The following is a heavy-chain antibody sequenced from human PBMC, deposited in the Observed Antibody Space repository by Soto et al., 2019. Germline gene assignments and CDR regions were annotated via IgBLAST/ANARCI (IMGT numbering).Heavy chain of an antibody. Sequence: APVKVSCKASGYTFTRYHMPWVRPAPGQRLERKGWINPNSGGTNYAQKFQGRVTMTRDTSISTAYMELSRLRSDDTAVYYCARDVKGYCSSTSCYEGYYGMDVWGQGTTVTVSS. V-gene: IGHV1-2*02. CDR2: INPNSGGT. CDR3: ARDVKGYCSSTSCYEGYYGMDV. J-gene: IGHJ6*02. CDR1: GYTFTRYH. D-gene: IGHD2-2*01.